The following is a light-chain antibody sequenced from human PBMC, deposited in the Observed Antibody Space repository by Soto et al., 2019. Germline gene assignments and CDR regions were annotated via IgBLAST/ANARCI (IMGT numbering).Light chain of an antibody. CDR3: QVWDSRSDHYV. J-gene: IGLJ1*01. CDR2: DDS. Sequence: SYELTQPPSVSVAPGQTARITCGGKNIGSRSVHWYQQKAGQAPVLVVYDDSDRPSGIPERFSGSNSGNTATLTISRVEAGDEADYYCQVWDSRSDHYVFGIGTKLTVL. CDR1: NIGSRS. V-gene: IGLV3-21*02.